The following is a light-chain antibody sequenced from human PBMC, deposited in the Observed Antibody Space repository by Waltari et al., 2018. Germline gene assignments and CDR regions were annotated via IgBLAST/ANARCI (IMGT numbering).Light chain of an antibody. V-gene: IGKV4-1*01. CDR2: WAT. Sequence: DIVMTQSPGSLAVSLGERSTINRRSSRSIFYSSRHKDYLAWYQQRPGQPPRLIISWATTRESGVPDRFIGSGSETDFTLTITSLQAEDVAVYYCQQYLRTPPTFGQGTKVEI. CDR1: RSIFYSSRHKDY. CDR3: QQYLRTPPT. J-gene: IGKJ1*01.